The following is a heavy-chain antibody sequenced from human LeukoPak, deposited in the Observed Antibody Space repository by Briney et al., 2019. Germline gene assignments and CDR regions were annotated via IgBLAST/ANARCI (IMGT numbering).Heavy chain of an antibody. V-gene: IGHV3-9*01. J-gene: IGHJ5*02. CDR3: ARDGGYYYDIEVENWFDP. Sequence: PGGSLRLSCAASGFTFDDYAIHWVRQAPGKGLEWVSGISWNSGSIGYADSVKGRFTISRDSSKNTVYLQLNSLRAEDTAVYYCARDGGYYYDIEVENWFDPWGQGTLVTVSS. CDR1: GFTFDDYA. D-gene: IGHD3-22*01. CDR2: ISWNSGSI.